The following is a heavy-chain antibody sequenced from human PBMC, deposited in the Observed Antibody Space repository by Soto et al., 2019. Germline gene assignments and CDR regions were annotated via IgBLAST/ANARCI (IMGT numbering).Heavy chain of an antibody. CDR2: ISNDGSIT. CDR1: GFIFSHYW. Sequence: GGSLRLSCEASGFIFSHYWMHWARQTPGTGLVWVSHISNDGSITHYADSVKGRFTISRDNAKNILYLQMNSLRAEDTAVYYCAKDLTWNQADYWGQGALVTVSS. J-gene: IGHJ4*02. CDR3: AKDLTWNQADY. D-gene: IGHD1-1*01. V-gene: IGHV3-74*01.